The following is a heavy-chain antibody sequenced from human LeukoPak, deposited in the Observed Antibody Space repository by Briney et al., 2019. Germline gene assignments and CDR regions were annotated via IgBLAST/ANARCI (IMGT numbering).Heavy chain of an antibody. D-gene: IGHD1-26*01. CDR2: ISYDGSNK. V-gene: IGHV3-30*18. Sequence: GGSLRLSCAASGFTFSSYGMHWVCQAPGKGLEWVAVISYDGSNKYYADSVKGRFTISRDNSKNTLYLQMNSLRAEDTAVYYCAKDLSGSHTYWGQGTLVTVSS. J-gene: IGHJ4*02. CDR1: GFTFSSYG. CDR3: AKDLSGSHTY.